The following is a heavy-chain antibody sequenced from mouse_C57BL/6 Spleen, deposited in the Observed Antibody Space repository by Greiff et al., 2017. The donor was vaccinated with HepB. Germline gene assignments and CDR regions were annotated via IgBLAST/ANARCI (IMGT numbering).Heavy chain of an antibody. CDR1: GFSLTSYA. Sequence: QVQLQQSGPGLVAPSQSLSITCTVSGFSLTSYAISWVRQPPGKGLEWLGVIWTGGGTNYNSALKSRLSISKDNSKSQVFLKMNSLQTDDTARYYCARMESYSNYLYAMDYWGQGTSVTVSS. CDR3: ARMESYSNYLYAMDY. CDR2: IWTGGGT. V-gene: IGHV2-9-1*01. D-gene: IGHD2-5*01. J-gene: IGHJ4*01.